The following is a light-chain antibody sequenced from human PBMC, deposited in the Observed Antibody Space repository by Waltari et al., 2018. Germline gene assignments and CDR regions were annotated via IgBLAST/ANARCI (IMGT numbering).Light chain of an antibody. CDR3: QHVKSYPLT. Sequence: DIQLTQSPSFLSASVGDRVPITSRASQGLSSYLAWYQRKPGKAPNLLIYDASTLQNGVPSRFSGSGSGTEFTLTISSLQPEDFATYYCQHVKSYPLTFGGGTEVEIK. V-gene: IGKV1-9*01. CDR1: QGLSSY. CDR2: DAS. J-gene: IGKJ4*01.